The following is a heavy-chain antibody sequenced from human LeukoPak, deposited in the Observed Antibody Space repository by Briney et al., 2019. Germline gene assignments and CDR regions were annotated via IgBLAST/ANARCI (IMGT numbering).Heavy chain of an antibody. Sequence: GGSLRLSCAASGFTFSSYEMNWVRQAPGKGLEWVSYISSSGSTIYYADSVKGRFTISRDNAKNSLYLQMNSLRAEDTAVYYCARARLGGIAARPDFQHWGQGTLVTVSS. D-gene: IGHD6-6*01. CDR2: ISSSGSTI. V-gene: IGHV3-48*03. CDR1: GFTFSSYE. J-gene: IGHJ1*01. CDR3: ARARLGGIAARPDFQH.